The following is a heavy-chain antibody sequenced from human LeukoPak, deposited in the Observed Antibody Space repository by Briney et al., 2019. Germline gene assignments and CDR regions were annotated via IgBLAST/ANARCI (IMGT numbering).Heavy chain of an antibody. D-gene: IGHD4-11*01. CDR3: AKVRGDSNDDY. CDR2: IPYDGSNK. CDR1: GFTFNRYN. V-gene: IGHV3-30*18. J-gene: IGHJ4*02. Sequence: GGSLRLSCAASGFTFNRYNMNWVRRAPGKGLEWVAVIPYDGSNKYYADSVKGRFTISRDNSKNTLYLQMNSLRAEDTAVYYCAKVRGDSNDDYWGQGTLVTVSS.